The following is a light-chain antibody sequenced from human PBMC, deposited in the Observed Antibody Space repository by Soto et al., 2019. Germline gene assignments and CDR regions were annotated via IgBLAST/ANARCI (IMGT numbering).Light chain of an antibody. CDR1: QSVGSSY. CDR3: HQYGSSPQT. J-gene: IGKJ1*01. V-gene: IGKV3-20*01. Sequence: EIVLTQSPGTLSLSPGDGATLSCRASQSVGSSYLAWYQQKPGQAPSLLIYGASSRATGIPDRFSGSGSGTEFTLTVDRLEPEDFAVYYCHQYGSSPQTFGRGTKVDI. CDR2: GAS.